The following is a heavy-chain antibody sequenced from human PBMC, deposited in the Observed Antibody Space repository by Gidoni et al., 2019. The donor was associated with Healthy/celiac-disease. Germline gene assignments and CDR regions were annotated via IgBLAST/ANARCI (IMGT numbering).Heavy chain of an antibody. D-gene: IGHD6-13*01. CDR3: ARGRRSSVVYFPPNWFDP. CDR2: INHSGST. V-gene: IGHV4-34*01. J-gene: IGHJ5*02. Sequence: QVQLQQWGAGLLKPSETLSLTCAVYGGSFSGYYWSWIRQPPGKGLEWIGEINHSGSTNYNPSLKSRVTISVDTSKNQFSLKLSSVTAADTAVYYCARGRRSSVVYFPPNWFDPWGQGTLVTVSS. CDR1: GGSFSGYY.